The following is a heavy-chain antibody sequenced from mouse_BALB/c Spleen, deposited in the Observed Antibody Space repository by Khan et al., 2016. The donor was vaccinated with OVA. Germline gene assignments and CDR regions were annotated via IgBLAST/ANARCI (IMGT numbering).Heavy chain of an antibody. D-gene: IGHD2-14*01. CDR3: ARGGAAFYRNDGGAMDY. V-gene: IGHV9-4*02. Sequence: QIQLVQSGPELKKPGETVRISCKASGYTFTTAGMQWLQKMLGKGLMWFVWLNTHSGVPKYAEDFKGRFAFSLETSASLGFLQLTTLKNEDTATYFCARGGAAFYRNDGGAMDYWGQGTSVTVSS. J-gene: IGHJ4*01. CDR2: LNTHSGVP. CDR1: GYTFTTAG.